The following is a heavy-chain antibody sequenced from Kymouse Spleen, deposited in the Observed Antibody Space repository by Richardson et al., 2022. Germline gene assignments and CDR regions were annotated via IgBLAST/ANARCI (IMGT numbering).Heavy chain of an antibody. V-gene: IGHV4-39*01. CDR1: GGSISSSSYY. Sequence: QLQLQESGPGLVKPSETLSLTCTVSGGSISSSSYYWGWIRQPPGKGLEWIGSIYYSGSTYYNPSLKSRVTISVDTSKNQFSLKLSSVTAADTAVYYCAGYSSGWYGDYWGQGTLVTVSS. CDR2: IYYSGST. CDR3: AGYSSGWYGDY. J-gene: IGHJ4*02. D-gene: IGHD6-19*01.